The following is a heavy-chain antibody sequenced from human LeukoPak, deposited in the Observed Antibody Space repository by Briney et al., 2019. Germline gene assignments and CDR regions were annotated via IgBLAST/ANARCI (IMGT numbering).Heavy chain of an antibody. D-gene: IGHD1-26*01. Sequence: SETLSLTCTVSGYSISSGYYWGWIRQPPGKGLEWIGSIYHSGSTYYNPSLKSRVTISVDTSKNQFSLKLSSVTAADTAVYYCAGAGKVWSGSYSGAFDIWGQGTMATVSS. V-gene: IGHV4-38-2*02. CDR1: GYSISSGYY. CDR3: AGAGKVWSGSYSGAFDI. CDR2: IYHSGST. J-gene: IGHJ3*02.